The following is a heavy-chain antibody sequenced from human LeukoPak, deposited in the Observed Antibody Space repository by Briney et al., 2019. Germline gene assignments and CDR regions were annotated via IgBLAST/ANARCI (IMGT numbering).Heavy chain of an antibody. CDR1: GYSFTSYW. D-gene: IGHD3-10*01. J-gene: IGHJ5*02. V-gene: IGHV5-51*01. CDR3: ARQTTMVRGPWGWFDP. CDR2: IYPGDSDT. Sequence: GESLKISCKGSGYSFTSYWIGWVRQMPGKGLEWMGIIYPGDSDTRYSPSFQGQVTISADKSISTAYLQWSSLKASDTAMYYCARQTTMVRGPWGWFDPWGQGTLVTVSS.